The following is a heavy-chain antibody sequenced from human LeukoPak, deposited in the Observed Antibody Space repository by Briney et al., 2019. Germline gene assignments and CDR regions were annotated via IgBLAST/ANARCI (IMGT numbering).Heavy chain of an antibody. D-gene: IGHD6-6*01. V-gene: IGHV4-59*01. CDR1: GGSISSYY. Sequence: SETLSLTCTVSGGSISSYYWSWIRQPPGKGLEWIGYIYYSGRTNYNPSLKSRVTISVDTSKNQFSLKLSSVTAADTAVYYCARLSPLVPVPRAYYMDVWGKGTTVTVSS. J-gene: IGHJ6*03. CDR2: IYYSGRT. CDR3: ARLSPLVPVPRAYYMDV.